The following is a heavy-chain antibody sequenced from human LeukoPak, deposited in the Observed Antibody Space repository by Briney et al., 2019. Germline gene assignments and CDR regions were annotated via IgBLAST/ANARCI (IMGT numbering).Heavy chain of an antibody. CDR2: ISWNSGSI. D-gene: IGHD6-19*01. CDR1: GFTFDDYA. J-gene: IGHJ4*02. V-gene: IGHV3-9*03. CDR3: AKDIRASIAVAGPFDY. Sequence: GGSLRLSCAASGFTFDDYAMHWVRQAPGKGLEWVSGISWNSGSIGYADSVKGRFTISGDNAKNSLYLQMNSLRAEDMALYYCAKDIRASIAVAGPFDYWGQGTLVTVSS.